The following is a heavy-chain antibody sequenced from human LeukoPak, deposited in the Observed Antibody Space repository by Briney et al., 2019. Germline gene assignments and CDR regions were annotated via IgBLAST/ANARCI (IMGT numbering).Heavy chain of an antibody. CDR2: IGGSGTYT. J-gene: IGHJ4*02. D-gene: IGHD6-6*01. V-gene: IGHV3-21*01. CDR3: ARVGGSSSPPIY. Sequence: GGSLRLSCVASGLTFDDYSMNWVRQAPGKGLEWVSSIGGSGTYTYYTDSVKGRFTISRDNARNSLYLQMNSLRAEDTAVYYCARVGGSSSPPIYWGQGTLVTVSS. CDR1: GLTFDDYS.